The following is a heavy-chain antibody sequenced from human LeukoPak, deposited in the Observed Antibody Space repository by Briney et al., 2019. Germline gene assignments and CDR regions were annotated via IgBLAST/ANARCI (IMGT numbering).Heavy chain of an antibody. CDR1: AYTFTGYY. V-gene: IGHV1-2*02. CDR3: ARDPGYSYAVDY. J-gene: IGHJ4*02. CDR2: INPNSGDT. Sequence: ASVKVSCKASAYTFTGYYVHWVRQAPGQGLEWMGWINPNSGDTNYAQKFQGRVTMTRDTSISAAYVELTRLRSDDTAIYYCARDPGYSYAVDYWGQGTLVTVSS. D-gene: IGHD5-18*01.